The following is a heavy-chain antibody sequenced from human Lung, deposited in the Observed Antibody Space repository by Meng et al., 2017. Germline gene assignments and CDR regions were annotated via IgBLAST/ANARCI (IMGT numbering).Heavy chain of an antibody. CDR3: VRRTYSSGWYFDY. CDR1: GGSFSGYY. V-gene: IGHV4-34*02. J-gene: IGHJ4*02. Sequence: GQLKQGGVGLLKLSETLSLTGAVYGGSFSGYYWSWMRQPPGKGLEWIGEIIDSGSTNYNPSLKRRVTISVDTSKNQFSLRVTSVTAADRAVYYCVRRTYSSGWYFDYWGQGTLVTVSS. CDR2: IIDSGST. D-gene: IGHD6-19*01.